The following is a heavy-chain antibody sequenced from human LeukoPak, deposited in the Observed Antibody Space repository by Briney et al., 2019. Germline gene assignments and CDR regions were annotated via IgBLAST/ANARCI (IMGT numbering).Heavy chain of an antibody. CDR1: GFTFSSFA. J-gene: IGHJ4*02. Sequence: GGSLRLSCAASGFTFSSFAINWVRQAPGKGLEWVSVITGSSSGADYADSVKGRFTISRDNSQNTVHLQMNSLRAEDTAVYYCARDQWTTYIDYWGQGTLVTVSS. V-gene: IGHV3-23*01. CDR2: ITGSSSGA. CDR3: ARDQWTTYIDY. D-gene: IGHD6-19*01.